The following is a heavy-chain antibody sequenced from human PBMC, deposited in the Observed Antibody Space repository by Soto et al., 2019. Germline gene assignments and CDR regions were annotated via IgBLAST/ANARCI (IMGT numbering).Heavy chain of an antibody. J-gene: IGHJ5*02. CDR3: ARGITMVRGVIPWFDP. CDR1: GGSISSYY. D-gene: IGHD3-10*01. Sequence: SQTLSLTCAVSGGSISSYYWSWIRQPPGKGLEWIGYSYYSGSTHYNPSLKSRVTMSVDTSKNQFSLKLTSVTTADTAVYYCARGITMVRGVIPWFDPWGQGTLVTVSS. CDR2: SYYSGST. V-gene: IGHV4-59*01.